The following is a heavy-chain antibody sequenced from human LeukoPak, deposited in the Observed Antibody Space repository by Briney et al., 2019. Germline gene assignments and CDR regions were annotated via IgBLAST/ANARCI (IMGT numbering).Heavy chain of an antibody. CDR2: XFPDDSDT. CDR1: XXGXXXYX. J-gene: IGHJ5*01. D-gene: IGHD4-23*01. Sequence: KGXXXGXXXYXXAWGRXMXGXXVXXXXXXFPDDSDTRYSPPFQGQVTFSADRSAGTAFLEWSSLKASDTAMYYCARPTSFPGGGPNWLDSWGQGTLVTVSS. V-gene: IGHV5-51*01. CDR3: ARPTSFPGGGPNWLDS.